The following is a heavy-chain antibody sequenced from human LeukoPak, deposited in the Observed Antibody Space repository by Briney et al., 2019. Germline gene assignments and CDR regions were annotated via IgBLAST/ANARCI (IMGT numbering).Heavy chain of an antibody. CDR3: AREASLDY. Sequence: ASVKVSCKASGYTFTSYYIHWVRQALGQGLEWMGIINPSIISTSYAQKFQGRVTMTRDTSTSTVYMELSSLRSEDTAVYYCAREASLDYWGQGTLVTVSS. CDR2: INPSIIST. J-gene: IGHJ4*02. V-gene: IGHV1-46*01. CDR1: GYTFTSYY.